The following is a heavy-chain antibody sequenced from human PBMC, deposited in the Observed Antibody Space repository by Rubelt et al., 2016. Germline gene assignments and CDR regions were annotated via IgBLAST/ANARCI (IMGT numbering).Heavy chain of an antibody. D-gene: IGHD6-13*01. V-gene: IGHV4-34*01. Sequence: QVQLQQWGAGLLKPSETLSLTCAVYGGSFSGYYWSWIRQPPGKGLEWIGEINHSGSTNYNPSLKSRVTISVDTSKNQFSLKLSSVTAADTAVYYCARVGGSSWHNWFDPWGQGTLVTVSS. CDR3: ARVGGSSWHNWFDP. J-gene: IGHJ5*02. CDR2: INHSGST. CDR1: GGSFSGYY.